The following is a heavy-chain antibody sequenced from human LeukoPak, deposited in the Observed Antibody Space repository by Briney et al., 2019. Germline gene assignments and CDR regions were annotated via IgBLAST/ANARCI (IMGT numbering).Heavy chain of an antibody. D-gene: IGHD4-11*01. V-gene: IGHV3-23*01. J-gene: IGHJ4*02. CDR2: ISGTDGRT. CDR1: GFTFSSYA. CDR3: AKGKAGDYPYCFDY. Sequence: GGSLRLSCAASGFTFSSYAMSWVRQAPGKRLEWVSGISGTDGRTYYADSVKGRFTISRDDSKNTLYLQMNSLRADDTAVYFCAKGKAGDYPYCFDYWDQGTLVTVSS.